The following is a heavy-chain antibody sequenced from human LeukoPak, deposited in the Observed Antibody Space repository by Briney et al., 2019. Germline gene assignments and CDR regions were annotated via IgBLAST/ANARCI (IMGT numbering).Heavy chain of an antibody. D-gene: IGHD1-26*01. CDR1: GGSISSSSYY. J-gene: IGHJ1*01. CDR3: AGDYRLTQIQD. V-gene: IGHV4-39*07. CDR2: IYHSGST. Sequence: SETLSLTCTVSGGSISSSSYYWGWIRPPPGKGLVWIGSIYHSGSTYYNPSLKSRVTISVDTSKNQFSLKLSSVTAADTAVYYCAGDYRLTQIQDWGQGTLVTVSS.